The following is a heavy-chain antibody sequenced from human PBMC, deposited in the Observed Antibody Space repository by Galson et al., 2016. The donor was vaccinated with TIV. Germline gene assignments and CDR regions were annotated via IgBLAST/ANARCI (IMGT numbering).Heavy chain of an antibody. CDR3: ARDFHSSGPSEETDAFDI. CDR2: IIPIYGTI. CDR1: GGTFSSYG. D-gene: IGHD3-22*01. V-gene: IGHV1-69*06. J-gene: IGHJ3*02. Sequence: SVKVSCKASGGTFSSYGISWVRQAPGQGLEWMGGIIPIYGTINYSQKLQDRLTITADTSTTTAYMELSSLSFEDTAVYYCARDFHSSGPSEETDAFDIWGQGAMVTVSS.